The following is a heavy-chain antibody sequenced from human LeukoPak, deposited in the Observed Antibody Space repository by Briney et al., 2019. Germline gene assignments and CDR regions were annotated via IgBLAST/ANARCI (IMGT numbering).Heavy chain of an antibody. CDR1: GGTFSTYA. CDR2: IIPILGTA. V-gene: IGHV1-69*01. Sequence: ASVKVSCKPSGGTFSTYAISWVRQAPGQGLEWMGGIIPILGTAKYAEKFQGRVTITADEFTSTAHMELSSLRSEDTAVYYCASNTNYYDGSGHYVFDYWGQGTLVTISS. CDR3: ASNTNYYDGSGHYVFDY. J-gene: IGHJ4*02. D-gene: IGHD3-22*01.